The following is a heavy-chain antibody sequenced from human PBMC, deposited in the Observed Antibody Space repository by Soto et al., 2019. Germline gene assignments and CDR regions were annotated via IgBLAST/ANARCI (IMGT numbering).Heavy chain of an antibody. Sequence: EVQLVESGGDLVQSGGSLRISCAASGFTFSNYWMHWVRQAPGRGLVGVSRINTDGSRTDYADSVKGRFTISRDNAKNTLYLQMNSLRAEDTAVYYCARPKWITNSAFDIWGQGTVVTVSS. CDR3: ARPKWITNSAFDI. CDR2: INTDGSRT. V-gene: IGHV3-74*01. CDR1: GFTFSNYW. D-gene: IGHD3-16*01. J-gene: IGHJ3*02.